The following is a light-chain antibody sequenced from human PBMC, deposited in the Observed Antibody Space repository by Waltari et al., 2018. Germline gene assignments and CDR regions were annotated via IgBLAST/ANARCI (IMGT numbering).Light chain of an antibody. CDR3: QQYNTYPVT. CDR2: EAS. J-gene: IGKJ2*01. CDR1: QRISRW. Sequence: DIQMTQSPSTLSASVGDRVTITCRASQRISRWLAWYQQKPGKAPKFLIYEASSLEGGVPSRFSGSGSGTEFTLTISSLQPDDFATYFCQQYNTYPVTFGQGTKLEIK. V-gene: IGKV1-5*03.